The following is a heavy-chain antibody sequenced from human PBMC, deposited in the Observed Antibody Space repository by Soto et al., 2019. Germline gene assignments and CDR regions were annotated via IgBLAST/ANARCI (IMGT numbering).Heavy chain of an antibody. J-gene: IGHJ5*02. CDR3: ARVSGYSNNWFDP. Sequence: ASVKVSCKASGYTFTSYAMHWLRQAPGQRLEWMGWINAGNGNTKYSQKFQGRVTITRDTSASTAYMELSSLRSEDTAVYYCARVSGYSNNWFDPWGQGTLVTVSS. D-gene: IGHD6-13*01. CDR2: INAGNGNT. CDR1: GYTFTSYA. V-gene: IGHV1-3*01.